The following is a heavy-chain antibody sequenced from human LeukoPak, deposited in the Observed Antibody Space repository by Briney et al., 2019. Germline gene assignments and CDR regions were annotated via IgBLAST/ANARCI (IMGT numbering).Heavy chain of an antibody. CDR2: IYYSGST. J-gene: IGHJ5*02. D-gene: IGHD2-15*01. V-gene: IGHV4-59*01. CDR3: ARAPAKSWFDP. CDR1: GFTFSSYI. Sequence: GSLRLSCAASGFTFSSYIMSWVRQPPGKGLEWIGYIYYSGSTNYNPSLKSRVTISVDTSKNQFSLKLSSVTAADTAVYYCARAPAKSWFDPWGQGTLVTVSS.